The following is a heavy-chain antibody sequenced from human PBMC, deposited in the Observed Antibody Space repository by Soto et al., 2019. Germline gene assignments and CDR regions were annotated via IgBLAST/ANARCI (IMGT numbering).Heavy chain of an antibody. CDR1: GFTFDDYA. J-gene: IGHJ4*02. V-gene: IGHV3-9*01. CDR3: AKDSTVYLESILPGEFDY. Sequence: EVQLVESGGGLVQPGRSLRLSCAASGFTFDDYAMHWVRQAPGKGLEWVSGISWNSGSIGYADSVKGRFTISRDNAKNSLYLQMNSLRAEDTALYYCAKDSTVYLESILPGEFDYWGQGTLVTVSS. D-gene: IGHD3-9*01. CDR2: ISWNSGSI.